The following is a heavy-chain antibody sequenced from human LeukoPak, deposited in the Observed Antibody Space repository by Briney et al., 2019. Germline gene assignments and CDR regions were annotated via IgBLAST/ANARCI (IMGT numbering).Heavy chain of an antibody. J-gene: IGHJ6*02. Sequence: ASVKVSCKASGYTFTSYGISWVRQAPGQGLEWMGWISAYNGNTNYAQKLQGRVTMTTDTSTSTAYMELRSLRSDDTAVYYCARGFYFDWSDQKYYYYGMDVWGRGTTVTVSS. CDR3: ARGFYFDWSDQKYYYYGMDV. V-gene: IGHV1-18*01. CDR1: GYTFTSYG. CDR2: ISAYNGNT. D-gene: IGHD3-9*01.